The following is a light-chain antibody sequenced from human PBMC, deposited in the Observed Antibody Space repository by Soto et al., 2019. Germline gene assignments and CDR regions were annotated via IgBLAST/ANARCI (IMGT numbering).Light chain of an antibody. CDR1: QSVLHSSTNKNY. V-gene: IGKV4-1*01. CDR3: QQYYSIPWT. CDR2: WAS. Sequence: EIVMTQSPDSLAVSLGERATINCKSSQSVLHSSTNKNYLAWYQQKPGQSPNLLIYWASAREYGVPDRFSGSGSGTDFTLTISSLQAEDVAVYYCQQYYSIPWTFGQGTKVEIK. J-gene: IGKJ1*01.